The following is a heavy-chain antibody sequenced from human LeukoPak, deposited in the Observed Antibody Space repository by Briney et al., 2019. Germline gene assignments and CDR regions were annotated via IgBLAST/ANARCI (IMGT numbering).Heavy chain of an antibody. J-gene: IGHJ6*03. CDR2: INHSGST. CDR3: ARAYSSGYPPYYYYYMDV. CDR1: GGSFSGYY. D-gene: IGHD3-22*01. V-gene: IGHV4-34*01. Sequence: PSETLSLTCAVYGGSFSGYYWSWIRQPPGKGLEWIGEINHSGSTNSNPSLKSRVTISVDTSKNQFSLKLSSVTAADTAVYYCARAYSSGYPPYYYYYMDVWGKGTTLTVSS.